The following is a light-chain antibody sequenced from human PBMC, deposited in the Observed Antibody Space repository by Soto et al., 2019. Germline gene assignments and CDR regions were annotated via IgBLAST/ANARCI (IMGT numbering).Light chain of an antibody. Sequence: QSALTQPASVSGSPGQSITISCTGSSSDVGGYNYVSWYPQHPGKAPKLMIYEVSNRPSGVSNRFSGSKSGNTASLTISGLQAEYEADYYCSSYTSSSILGVFGGGTKLTVL. CDR2: EVS. CDR1: SSDVGGYNY. V-gene: IGLV2-14*01. CDR3: SSYTSSSILGV. J-gene: IGLJ3*02.